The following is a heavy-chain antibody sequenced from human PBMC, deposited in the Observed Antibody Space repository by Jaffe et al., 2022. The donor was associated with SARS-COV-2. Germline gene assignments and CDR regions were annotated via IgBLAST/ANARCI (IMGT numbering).Heavy chain of an antibody. CDR3: ARVTPGNDYSYYFDY. D-gene: IGHD4-4*01. Sequence: QVQLQESGPGLVKPSQTLSLTCTVSGGSISSGSYYWSWIRQPAGKGLEWIGRIYTSGSTNYNPSLKSRVTISVDTSKNQFSLKLSSVTAADTAVYYCARVTPGNDYSYYFDYWGQGTLVTVSS. V-gene: IGHV4-61*02. J-gene: IGHJ4*02. CDR1: GGSISSGSYY. CDR2: IYTSGST.